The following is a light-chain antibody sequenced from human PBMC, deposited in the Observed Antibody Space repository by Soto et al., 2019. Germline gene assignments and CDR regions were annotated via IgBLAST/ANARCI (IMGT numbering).Light chain of an antibody. J-gene: IGKJ5*01. Sequence: DFVMTPSPLSLPVPLGQPASISCRSNQSLVHSDGIAYFSWFQQRPGRSPRRLIYKVSNRDSGVPARFSGSGSGTDFALKISRVEAEDVGVYYCMQGTHWPITFGQGTRLEIK. CDR1: QSLVHSDGIAY. CDR3: MQGTHWPIT. CDR2: KVS. V-gene: IGKV2-30*02.